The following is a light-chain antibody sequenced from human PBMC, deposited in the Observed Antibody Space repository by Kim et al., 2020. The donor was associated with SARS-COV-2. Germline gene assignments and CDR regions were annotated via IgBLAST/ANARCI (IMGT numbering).Light chain of an antibody. Sequence: QSVLTQPASVSGSPGQSITISCAGTPSDVGGSHFVSWYQQHPGRAPKLIIYDYTKRPSGVSNRFSGSRSGNTASLTISGLQTEDEADYYCSSYTTSSTRLFGGGTQLTVL. CDR2: DYT. J-gene: IGLJ3*02. CDR1: PSDVGGSHF. V-gene: IGLV2-14*03. CDR3: SSYTTSSTRL.